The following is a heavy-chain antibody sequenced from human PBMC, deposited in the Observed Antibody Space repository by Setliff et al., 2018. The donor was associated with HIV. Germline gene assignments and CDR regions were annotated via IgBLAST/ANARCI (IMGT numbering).Heavy chain of an antibody. CDR2: IKEDGSEK. V-gene: IGHV3-7*01. CDR3: ARARTGWYNFDY. J-gene: IGHJ4*02. D-gene: IGHD6-19*01. CDR1: GFTFSSYA. Sequence: PGGSLRLSCAASGFTFSSYAMSWVRQAPGKGLEWVANIKEDGSEKYYVDSVKGRFTISRDKAKNSLYLQMNSLRAEDTAVYYCARARTGWYNFDYWGQGTPVTVSS.